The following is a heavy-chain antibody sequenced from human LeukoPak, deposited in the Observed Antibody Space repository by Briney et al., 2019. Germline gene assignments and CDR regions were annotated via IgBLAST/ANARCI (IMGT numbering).Heavy chain of an antibody. V-gene: IGHV3-53*01. J-gene: IGHJ4*02. Sequence: PGGSLRLSCAASGFTVSGNYMSWVRQAPGKGLQWVSTIYKEGNTFYADSVRGRFTLSRDNSKNTLYLQMNSLRAKDTAIYYCAKESVASGWYLYWGQGTLVTVSS. CDR1: GFTVSGNY. D-gene: IGHD6-19*01. CDR2: IYKEGNT. CDR3: AKESVASGWYLY.